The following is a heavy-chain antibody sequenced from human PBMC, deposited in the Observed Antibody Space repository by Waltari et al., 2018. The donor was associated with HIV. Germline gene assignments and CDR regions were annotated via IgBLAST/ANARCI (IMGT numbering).Heavy chain of an antibody. V-gene: IGHV4-59*11. CDR3: ARGSGLKVTLDWYFDV. J-gene: IGHJ2*01. CDR1: DGSMSNHY. Sequence: QVELQESGPGLVKPSETLSLTCTVSDGSMSNHYWSWIRPSPGKGLEWIGYIYYSGTTNYNPSLRSRVTVSVDTSKKQFSLKLTSVTAADTAVYFCARGSGLKVTLDWYFDVWGRGTLVTVSS. CDR2: IYYSGTT.